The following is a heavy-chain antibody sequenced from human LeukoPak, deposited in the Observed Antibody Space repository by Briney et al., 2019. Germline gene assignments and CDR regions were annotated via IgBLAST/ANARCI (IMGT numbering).Heavy chain of an antibody. D-gene: IGHD6-13*01. CDR2: INPNSGGT. CDR3: ATSGSSWPDY. V-gene: IGHV1-2*02. Sequence: GASVKVSCKASGYTFTAYYMNWVRQAPGQGLEWMGWINPNSGGTNYAQKFQGRVTMTRDTSISTAYMELSSLRSDDTAVYYCATSGSSWPDYWGQGTLVTVSS. CDR1: GYTFTAYY. J-gene: IGHJ4*02.